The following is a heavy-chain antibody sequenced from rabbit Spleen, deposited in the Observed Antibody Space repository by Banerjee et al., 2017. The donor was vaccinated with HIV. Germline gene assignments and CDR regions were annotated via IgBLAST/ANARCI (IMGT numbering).Heavy chain of an antibody. CDR2: IYAGSSGST. J-gene: IGHJ6*01. Sequence: QQQLEESGGGLVKPEGSLTLTCTASGFSFSGSHYMCWVRQAPGKGLEWIACIYAGSSGSTYSATWAKGRFTISKTSSTTVTLQMTSLTAADTATYFCARDAGSSFSSYGMDLWGPGTLVTVS. V-gene: IGHV1S45*01. D-gene: IGHD8-1*01. CDR1: GFSFSGSHY. CDR3: ARDAGSSFSSYGMDL.